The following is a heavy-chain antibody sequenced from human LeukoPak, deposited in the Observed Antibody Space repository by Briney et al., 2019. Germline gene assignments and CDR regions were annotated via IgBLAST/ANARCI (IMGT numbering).Heavy chain of an antibody. CDR3: ASSRYLYYFHF. D-gene: IGHD2-15*01. V-gene: IGHV3-23*01. CDR1: GFTFSSYA. CDR2: ISGSGGST. J-gene: IGHJ4*02. Sequence: GGSLRLSCAASGFTFSSYAMSWVRQAPGKGLEWVSAISGSGGSTYYADSVKGRFTISRDSAKTSLYLQMNNLRAEDTALYYCASSRYLYYFHFWGQGTQVSVSS.